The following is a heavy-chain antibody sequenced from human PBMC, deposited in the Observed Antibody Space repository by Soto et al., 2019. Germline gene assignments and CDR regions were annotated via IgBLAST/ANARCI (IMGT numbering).Heavy chain of an antibody. J-gene: IGHJ3*02. D-gene: IGHD3-10*01. CDR3: ARDVEFGSGDAFDI. CDR1: GGSISSYY. CDR2: IYYSGST. Sequence: QVQLQESGPGLVKPSETLSLTCTVSGGSISSYYWSWIRQPPGKGLEWIGYIYYSGSTNYNPSLKSRFTISVDTSKNQFSLELSSVTAADTALYYCARDVEFGSGDAFDIWGQGTMVTVSS. V-gene: IGHV4-59*01.